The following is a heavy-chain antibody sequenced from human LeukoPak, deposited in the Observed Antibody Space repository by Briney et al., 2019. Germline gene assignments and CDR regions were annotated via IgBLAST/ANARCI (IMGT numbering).Heavy chain of an antibody. CDR2: ISSSSSYI. V-gene: IGHV3-11*06. CDR1: GFTFSDYY. Sequence: GGSLRLSCAASGFTFSDYYMSWIRQAPGKGLEWVSYISSSSSYINYADSVKGRFTISRDNAKNSLYLQMNSLRPEDTAVYYCARRSSAWYFLDYWGQGTLVTVSS. J-gene: IGHJ4*02. CDR3: ARRSSAWYFLDY. D-gene: IGHD6-19*01.